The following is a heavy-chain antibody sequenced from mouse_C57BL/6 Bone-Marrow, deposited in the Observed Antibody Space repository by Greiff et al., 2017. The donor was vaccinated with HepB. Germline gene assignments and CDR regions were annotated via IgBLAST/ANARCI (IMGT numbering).Heavy chain of an antibody. Sequence: QVQLQQPGAELVMPGASVKLSCKASGYTFTSYWMHWVKQRPGQGLEWIGEIDPSDSYTNYNQKFKGQSTLTVDKSSSTAYMQISSLTSEDSAVYYCARSYDYDFDYWGQGTTLTVSS. D-gene: IGHD2-4*01. CDR1: GYTFTSYW. V-gene: IGHV1-69*01. J-gene: IGHJ2*01. CDR3: ARSYDYDFDY. CDR2: IDPSDSYT.